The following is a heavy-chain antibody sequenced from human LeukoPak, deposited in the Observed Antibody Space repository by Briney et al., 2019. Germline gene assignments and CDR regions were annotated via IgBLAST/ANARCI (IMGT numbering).Heavy chain of an antibody. CDR1: GFTFSSFW. V-gene: IGHV3-7*03. CDR3: ARGGGLDV. J-gene: IGHJ6*02. CDR2: IKQDGSQT. Sequence: GGSLRLSCAASGFTFSSFWMSWVRQAPGKGLEWVADIKQDGSQTYYEDSVKGRFTIFRDNAKNSLYLQMSNLRAEDTAVYFCARGGGLDVWGQGATVTVSS. D-gene: IGHD3-16*01.